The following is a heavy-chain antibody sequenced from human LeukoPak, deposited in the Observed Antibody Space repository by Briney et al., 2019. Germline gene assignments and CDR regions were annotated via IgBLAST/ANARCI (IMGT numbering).Heavy chain of an antibody. J-gene: IGHJ4*02. V-gene: IGHV5-51*01. CDR2: IDPGDSDP. CDR3: AISMVATFDY. Sequence: GESLKISCKGSGYSFTSYWNGWVRQMPGKGLEWMWIIDPGDSDPRYSPSFQGQVTISADKSISTAYLQWSSLKASDTAMYYCAISMVATFDYWGQGTLVTVSS. D-gene: IGHD5-12*01. CDR1: GYSFTSYW.